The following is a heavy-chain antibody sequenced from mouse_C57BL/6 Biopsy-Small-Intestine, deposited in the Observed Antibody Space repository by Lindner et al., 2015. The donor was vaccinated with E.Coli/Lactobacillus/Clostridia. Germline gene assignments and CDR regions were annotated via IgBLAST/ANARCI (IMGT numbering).Heavy chain of an antibody. V-gene: IGHV1-7*01. CDR1: GYTFTNFW. CDR2: INPRSDYT. J-gene: IGHJ3*01. D-gene: IGHD2-4*01. CDR3: ARSRYSDYDGFAY. Sequence: VQLQESGAELAKPGASVKLSCKASGYTFTNFWMHWVKQRPGQGLEWIGCINPRSDYTDYNQKFTDKATLTADESSNLVYMQLSSLTYEDSAVYFCARSRYSDYDGFAYWGQGTLVTVSA.